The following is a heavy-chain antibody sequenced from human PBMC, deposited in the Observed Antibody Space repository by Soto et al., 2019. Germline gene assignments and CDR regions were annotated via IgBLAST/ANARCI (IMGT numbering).Heavy chain of an antibody. CDR1: GYTFTSYD. V-gene: IGHV1-8*01. J-gene: IGHJ6*03. CDR2: MNPNSGNT. D-gene: IGHD2-15*01. Sequence: ASVKVSCKASGYTFTSYDINWVRQATGQGLEWMGWMNPNSGNTGYAQKFQGRVTMTRNTSISTAYMELSSLRSEDTAVYYCARGRGKYCSGGSCESNYYYYYYMDVWGKGTTVTVSS. CDR3: ARGRGKYCSGGSCESNYYYYYYMDV.